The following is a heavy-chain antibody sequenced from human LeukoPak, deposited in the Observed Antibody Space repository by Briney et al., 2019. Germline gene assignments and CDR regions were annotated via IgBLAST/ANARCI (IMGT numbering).Heavy chain of an antibody. V-gene: IGHV3-74*01. CDR1: GFTFSSYW. CDR3: ARAAIRITIFQGGDAFDI. Sequence: PGGSLRLSCAASGFTFSSYWMHWVRRAPGKGLVWVSRINTDGSSTSYADSVKGRFTISRDNAKNTLYLQMNSLRAEDTAVYYCARAAIRITIFQGGDAFDIWGQGTMVTVSS. D-gene: IGHD3-3*01. J-gene: IGHJ3*02. CDR2: INTDGSST.